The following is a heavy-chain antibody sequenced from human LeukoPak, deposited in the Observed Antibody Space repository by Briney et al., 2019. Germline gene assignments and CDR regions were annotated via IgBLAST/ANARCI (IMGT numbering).Heavy chain of an antibody. J-gene: IGHJ4*02. CDR3: AKGKSRLLVYYFDY. V-gene: IGHV3-53*01. Sequence: GGSLRLSCAASGFTVSSKYMSWVRQAPGKGLEWVSVIYSGGSTYYADSVKGRFTISRDNSKNTLYLQMNSLRAEDTAVYYCAKGKSRLLVYYFDYWGQGTLVTVSS. D-gene: IGHD2-8*02. CDR2: IYSGGST. CDR1: GFTVSSKY.